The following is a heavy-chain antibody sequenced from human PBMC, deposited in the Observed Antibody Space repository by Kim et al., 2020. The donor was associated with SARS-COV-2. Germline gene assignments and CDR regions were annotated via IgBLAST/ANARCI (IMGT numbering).Heavy chain of an antibody. D-gene: IGHD1-7*01. CDR2: ISSSSSYI. V-gene: IGHV3-21*01. CDR1: GFTFSSYS. J-gene: IGHJ4*02. Sequence: GGSLRLSCAASGFTFSSYSMNWVRQAPGKGLEWVSSISSSSSYIYYADSVKGRFTISRDNAKNSLYLQMNSLRAEDTAVYYCARDRYNWNYEEWYFDYWGQGTLVTVSS. CDR3: ARDRYNWNYEEWYFDY.